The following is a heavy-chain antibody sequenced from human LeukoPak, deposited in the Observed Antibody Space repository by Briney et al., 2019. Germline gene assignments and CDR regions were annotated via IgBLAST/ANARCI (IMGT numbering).Heavy chain of an antibody. D-gene: IGHD5-12*01. CDR1: GGSISSGDYY. CDR3: ARDIVATIGNWFDP. J-gene: IGHJ5*02. CDR2: IYYSGST. Sequence: TLSLTCTVSGGSISSGDYYWSWIRQPPGKGLEWIGYIYYSGSTYYNPSLKSRVTISVDTSKNQFSLKLSSVTAADTAVYYCARDIVATIGNWFDPWGQGTLVTVSS. V-gene: IGHV4-30-4*01.